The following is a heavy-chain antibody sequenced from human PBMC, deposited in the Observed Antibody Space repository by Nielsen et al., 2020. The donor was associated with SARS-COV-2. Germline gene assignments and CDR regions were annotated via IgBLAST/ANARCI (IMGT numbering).Heavy chain of an antibody. Sequence: SETLSLTCAVSGGSISSGGYSWSWIRQPPGKGLEWIGYIYHSGSTYYNPSLKSRVTISVDRSKNQFSLKLSSVTAADTAVYYCARVRPYYFDHWGQGTLVTVSS. CDR1: GGSISSGGYS. CDR2: IYHSGST. CDR3: ARVRPYYFDH. J-gene: IGHJ4*02. V-gene: IGHV4-30-2*01.